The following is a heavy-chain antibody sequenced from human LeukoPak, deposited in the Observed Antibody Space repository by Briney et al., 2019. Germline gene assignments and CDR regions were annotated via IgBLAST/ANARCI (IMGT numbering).Heavy chain of an antibody. CDR2: IYASGST. Sequence: SETLSLTCTVSGDSMSDSYWSWIRQPAGKGLEWIGRIYASGSTNYNPSLKSRVTLSVDTSSHTFSLTLSSVTAADTAVYHCARDIRSHNGPGGYYYYYMDVWGKGTTVTVSS. V-gene: IGHV4-4*07. J-gene: IGHJ6*03. CDR1: GDSMSDSY. D-gene: IGHD2-8*01. CDR3: ARDIRSHNGPGGYYYYYMDV.